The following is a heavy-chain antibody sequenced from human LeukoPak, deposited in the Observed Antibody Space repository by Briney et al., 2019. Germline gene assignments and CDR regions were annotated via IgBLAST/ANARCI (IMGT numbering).Heavy chain of an antibody. CDR2: INLSGGST. CDR1: GYTFTSFY. J-gene: IGHJ4*02. D-gene: IGHD6-13*01. V-gene: IGHV1-46*01. Sequence: ASVTVSCKASGYTFTSFYMHWVRQAPGQGLEWMGIINLSGGSTSYAQKFQGRVTMTRDTSTSTVYMELSSLRSEDTAVYYCARDLYSSRFDYWGQGTLVAVSA. CDR3: ARDLYSSRFDY.